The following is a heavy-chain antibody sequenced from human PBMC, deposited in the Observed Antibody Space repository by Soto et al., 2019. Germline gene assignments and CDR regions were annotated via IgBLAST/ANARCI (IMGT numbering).Heavy chain of an antibody. J-gene: IGHJ6*02. V-gene: IGHV6-1*01. D-gene: IGHD6-19*01. CDR1: GDSVSSNSAA. CDR2: TYYRSKWYN. Sequence: SPTLSLPCAISGDSVSSNSAAWNWIRQSPSRGLEWLGRTYYRSKWYNDYAVSVKSRITINPDTSKNQFSLQLNSVTPEDTAVYYCARDAVAVAGDYYYGMDVWGQGTTGT. CDR3: ARDAVAVAGDYYYGMDV.